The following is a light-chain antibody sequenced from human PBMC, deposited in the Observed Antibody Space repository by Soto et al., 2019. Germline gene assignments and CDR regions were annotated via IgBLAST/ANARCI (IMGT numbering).Light chain of an antibody. CDR1: SSDVGSYNL. CDR2: EDS. CDR3: CSYAGSSTFEV. V-gene: IGLV2-23*02. Sequence: QSALTQPASVSGSPGQSITISCTGTSSDVGSYNLVSWYQQHPGKAPKLMIYEDSKRPSGVSNRFSGSKSGNTASLTISGLQAEDEADYYCCSYAGSSTFEVFGTGTKLTVL. J-gene: IGLJ1*01.